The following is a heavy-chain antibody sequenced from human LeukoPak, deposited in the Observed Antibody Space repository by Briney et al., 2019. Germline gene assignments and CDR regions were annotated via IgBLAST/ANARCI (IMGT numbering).Heavy chain of an antibody. CDR1: GYTFTGYY. CDR2: INPNSGGT. J-gene: IGHJ3*02. Sequence: ASVKVSCKASGYTFTGYYMHWVRQAPGQGLEWMGRINPNSGGTNYAQKFQGRVTMTRDTSISTAFMELSRLRSDDTAVYYCARTYDPGAFDIWGQGTMVTVSS. V-gene: IGHV1-2*06. CDR3: ARTYDPGAFDI. D-gene: IGHD3-16*01.